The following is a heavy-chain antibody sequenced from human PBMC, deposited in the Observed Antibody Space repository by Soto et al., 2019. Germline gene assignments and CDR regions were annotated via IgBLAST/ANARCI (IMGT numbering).Heavy chain of an antibody. Sequence: GGSLRLSCAASGFTFSSYAMHWVRQAPGKGLEWVAVISYDGSNKYYADSVKGRFTISRDNSKNTLYLQMNSLRAEDTAVYYCARTRILQWLFDFDYWGQGTLVTVSS. D-gene: IGHD3-22*01. CDR1: GFTFSSYA. J-gene: IGHJ4*02. CDR3: ARTRILQWLFDFDY. CDR2: ISYDGSNK. V-gene: IGHV3-30-3*01.